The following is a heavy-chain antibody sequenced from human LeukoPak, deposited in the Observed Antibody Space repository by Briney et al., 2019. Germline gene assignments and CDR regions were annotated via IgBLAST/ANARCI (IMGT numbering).Heavy chain of an antibody. V-gene: IGHV1-18*01. CDR3: ARVVYYYDSSGASDYYFDY. CDR2: ISAYNGNT. Sequence: ASVKVSCKASGYTFTSYGMSWVRQAPGQGLEWMGWISAYNGNTNYAKKLQGRVTMTTDTSTSTAYMELRSLRSDDTAVYYCARVVYYYDSSGASDYYFDYWGQGTLVTVSS. J-gene: IGHJ4*02. CDR1: GYTFTSYG. D-gene: IGHD3-22*01.